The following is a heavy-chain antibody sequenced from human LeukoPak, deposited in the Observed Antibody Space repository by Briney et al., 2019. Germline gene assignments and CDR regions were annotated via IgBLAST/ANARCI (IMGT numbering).Heavy chain of an antibody. Sequence: PSETLALTCTVSGGSISSYYWSWIRQPPGEGLEWIGDIYYSGSTNYNPSLKSRVTISVDTSKNQFSLKLSSVTAADTAVYYCARMSYFDWSTVNYFDYWGQGTLVTVSS. V-gene: IGHV4-59*01. CDR1: GGSISSYY. D-gene: IGHD3-9*01. CDR2: IYYSGST. CDR3: ARMSYFDWSTVNYFDY. J-gene: IGHJ4*02.